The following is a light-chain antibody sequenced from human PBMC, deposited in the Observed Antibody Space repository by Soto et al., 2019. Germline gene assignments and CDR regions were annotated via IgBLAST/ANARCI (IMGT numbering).Light chain of an antibody. J-gene: IGKJ1*01. V-gene: IGKV1-5*01. CDR2: DAS. CDR1: QSISSW. Sequence: DIQMTQSPSSLSASVGDTVTITCQASQSISSWLAWYQQKPGKAPKLLIFDASTLENGVPARFSGSRSGPEFSLTISSLQPDDFATYYCQQYYSYWTFGQGTKVDIK. CDR3: QQYYSYWT.